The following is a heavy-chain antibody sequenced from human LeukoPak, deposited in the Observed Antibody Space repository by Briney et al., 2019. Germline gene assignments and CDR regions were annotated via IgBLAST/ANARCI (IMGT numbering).Heavy chain of an antibody. V-gene: IGHV1-18*01. D-gene: IGHD2-2*01. J-gene: IGHJ6*02. CDR3: ARYCSSTSCYEPPYYCYGMDV. Sequence: GASVKVSCKASGYTFTSYGISWVRQAPGQGLEWMGWISAYRCNTNYAQKLQGRVTMTTDTSTSTAYMELRSLRSDDTAVYYCARYCSSTSCYEPPYYCYGMDVWGQGTTVTVSS. CDR1: GYTFTSYG. CDR2: ISAYRCNT.